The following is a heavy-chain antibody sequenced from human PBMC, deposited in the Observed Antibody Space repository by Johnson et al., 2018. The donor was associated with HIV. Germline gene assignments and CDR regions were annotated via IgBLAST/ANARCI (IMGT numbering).Heavy chain of an antibody. J-gene: IGHJ3*02. CDR2: IRYDGSNQ. CDR3: ARGALGDWVDAFDI. CDR1: GFTFSTYG. D-gene: IGHD3-16*01. Sequence: QVQLVESGGGLVKPGGSLRLSCVASGFTFSTYGMHWVRQAPGKGLEWVAFIRYDGSNQYYADSVKGRFTISRDNSKNTLYLQMNSLRAEDTAVYYCARGALGDWVDAFDIWGQGTMVTVSP. V-gene: IGHV3-30*02.